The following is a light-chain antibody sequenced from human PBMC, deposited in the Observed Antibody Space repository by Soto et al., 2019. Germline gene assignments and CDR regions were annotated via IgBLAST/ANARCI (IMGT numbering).Light chain of an antibody. J-gene: IGKJ3*01. CDR1: QRITTY. CDR3: QQRINWPVT. V-gene: IGKV3-11*01. Sequence: EIVLTQSPATLSLSPGERATLSCRASQRITTYLAWYQQKPGQAPRLLIYDASNRATGIPARFSGSGSGTDFTLTISSLEPEDYAVYYCQQRINWPVTFGPGTKVDIK. CDR2: DAS.